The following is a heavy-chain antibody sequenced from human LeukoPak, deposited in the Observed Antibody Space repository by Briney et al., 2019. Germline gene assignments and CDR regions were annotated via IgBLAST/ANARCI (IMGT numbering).Heavy chain of an antibody. J-gene: IGHJ4*02. CDR2: IYYTGGT. CDR3: AKYGNSGWVIDN. D-gene: IGHD6-19*01. CDR1: GGSIGSNY. V-gene: IGHV4-59*08. Sequence: SETLSLTCTVSGGSIGSNYWTWIRQPPGKGLEYIGYIYYTGGTNYNPSLKSRVTISVDTSKNQFSLRLSSVTAADTAVYFCAKYGNSGWVIDNWGQGTLVTVSS.